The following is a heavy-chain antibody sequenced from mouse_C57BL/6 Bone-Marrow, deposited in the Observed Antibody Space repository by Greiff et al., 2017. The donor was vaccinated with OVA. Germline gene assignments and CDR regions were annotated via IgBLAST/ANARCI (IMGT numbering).Heavy chain of an antibody. CDR1: GYTFTSYW. CDR2: INPSNGGT. D-gene: IGHD2-4*01. Sequence: VQLQQPGTELVKPGASVKLSCKASGYTFTSYWMHWVKQRPGQGLEWIGNINPSNGGTNYNEKFKSKATLTVDKSSSTAYMQLSSLTSEDSAVYYCARSRYDYDASALYAMDYWGQGTSVTVSS. V-gene: IGHV1-53*01. CDR3: ARSRYDYDASALYAMDY. J-gene: IGHJ4*01.